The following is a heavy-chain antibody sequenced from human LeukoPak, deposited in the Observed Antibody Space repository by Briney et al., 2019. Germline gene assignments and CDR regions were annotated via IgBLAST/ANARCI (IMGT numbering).Heavy chain of an antibody. CDR1: GGSISSGSYY. CDR2: IYYSGST. CDR3: ARHGGGVAYFDY. Sequence: PSETLSLTCTVSGGSISSGSYYWSWIRQPAGKGLEWIGSIYYSGSTYYNPSLKSRVTISVDTSKNQFSLKLSSVTAADTAVYYCARHGGGVAYFDYWGQGTLVTVSS. J-gene: IGHJ4*02. V-gene: IGHV4-39*07. D-gene: IGHD3-16*01.